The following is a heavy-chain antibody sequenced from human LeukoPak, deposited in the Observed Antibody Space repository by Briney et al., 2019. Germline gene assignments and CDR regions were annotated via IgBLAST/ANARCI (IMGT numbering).Heavy chain of an antibody. D-gene: IGHD1-26*01. CDR2: ISINGDKT. CDR3: IKDRIGTWSFDH. Sequence: PGGSLRLSCSASGFTFSGHFMHWVRQAPGKGLEYVSSISINGDKTYYAESVKGRFTISRDNSKNTLYLQLSSLRVEDTAVYYCIKDRIGTWSFDHWGQGTLLTVS. CDR1: GFTFSGHF. V-gene: IGHV3-64D*06. J-gene: IGHJ4*02.